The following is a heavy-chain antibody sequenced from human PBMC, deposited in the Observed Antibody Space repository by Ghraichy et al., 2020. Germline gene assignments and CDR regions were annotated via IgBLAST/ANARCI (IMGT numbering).Heavy chain of an antibody. CDR3: AGEVHDFWSGYRY. Sequence: GGSLRLSCAASGFTFSRYSMNWVRQAPGKGLEWVSYISSSGDTIFYADSVRGRFTISRDNAKNSLFLQMNSLRDEDTAVYYCAGEVHDFWSGYRYWGQGTLVTVSS. J-gene: IGHJ4*02. D-gene: IGHD3-3*01. CDR1: GFTFSRYS. V-gene: IGHV3-48*02. CDR2: ISSSGDTI.